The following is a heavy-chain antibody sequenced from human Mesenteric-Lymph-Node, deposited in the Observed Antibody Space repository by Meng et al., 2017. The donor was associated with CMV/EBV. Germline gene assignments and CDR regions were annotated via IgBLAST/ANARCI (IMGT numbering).Heavy chain of an antibody. CDR2: INHRGST. Sequence: SNRSNRWSGGRQPAGKGLERIGEINHRGSTNDNPSLRSGVTISEGKTKNQFSLKLGSVTAADTAVYYCARGRALVGIFEGNYNWFDPWGQGTLVTVSS. CDR1: SNRSNR. V-gene: IGHV4-4*02. D-gene: IGHD1-7*01. J-gene: IGHJ5*02. CDR3: ARGRALVGIFEGNYNWFDP.